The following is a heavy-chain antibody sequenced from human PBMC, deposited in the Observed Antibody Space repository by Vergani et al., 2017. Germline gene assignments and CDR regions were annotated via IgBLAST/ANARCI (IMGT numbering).Heavy chain of an antibody. CDR3: ARTGRVVSDY. V-gene: IGHV1-46*01. CDR2: ITPSGGST. Sequence: QVQLVQSGAEVKKPGASWRFSCKPPGYPSTTSYMHWLRQAPGQGLDWMGIITPSGGSTSYAKKFQGRVTMTRDTSTSTVYMELSSLRSEDTAVYYCARTGRVVSDYWGQGTLVTVSS. CDR1: GYPSTTSY. D-gene: IGHD3-3*01. J-gene: IGHJ4*02.